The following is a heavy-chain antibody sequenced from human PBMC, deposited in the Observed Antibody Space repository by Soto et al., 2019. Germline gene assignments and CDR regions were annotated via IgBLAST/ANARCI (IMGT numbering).Heavy chain of an antibody. CDR1: GGTFSRYP. D-gene: IGHD4-4*01. V-gene: IGHV1-69*13. Sequence: SVKVSCKASGGTFSRYPIAWIRQAPGHGLEWMGQIIPIFGTISHAQNFQGRITITADESTSTAYMELSSLRSDDTAVYYCARPRTVAATKGYDYWGQGTLVTVSS. CDR3: ARPRTVAATKGYDY. CDR2: IIPIFGTI. J-gene: IGHJ4*02.